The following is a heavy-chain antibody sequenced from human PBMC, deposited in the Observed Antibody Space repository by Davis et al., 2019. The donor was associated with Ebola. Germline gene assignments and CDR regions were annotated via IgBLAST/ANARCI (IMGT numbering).Heavy chain of an antibody. CDR3: ARVGTTVTTFDY. D-gene: IGHD4-17*01. J-gene: IGHJ4*02. CDR1: VYTFTGYY. V-gene: IGHV1-2*04. Sequence: ASSVTVSCKASVYTFTGYYMHWVRQAPGQGLEWIGWINPNSGGTNYAQTFQGWVTMTRDTSISTAYMELSRLRSDDTAVYYCARVGTTVTTFDYWGQGTLVTVS. CDR2: INPNSGGT.